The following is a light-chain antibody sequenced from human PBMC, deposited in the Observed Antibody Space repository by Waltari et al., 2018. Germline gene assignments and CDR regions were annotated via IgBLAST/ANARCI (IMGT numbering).Light chain of an antibody. V-gene: IGLV2-14*01. CDR1: DSDVGAYDF. J-gene: IGLJ2*01. CDR2: EVS. Sequence: QSALTQPASVSGSPGQSITISCSGTDSDVGAYDFVSWYQQHPGKAPHLIIYEVSNRPSGISNRFSASKSGNTASLTISGLQAEDEADYYCSSYAGSSTFLFGGGTKVTVL. CDR3: SSYAGSSTFL.